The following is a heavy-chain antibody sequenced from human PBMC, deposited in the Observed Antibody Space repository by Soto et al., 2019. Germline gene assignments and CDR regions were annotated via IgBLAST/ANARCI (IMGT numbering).Heavy chain of an antibody. CDR2: IWYDGSNK. D-gene: IGHD3-22*01. J-gene: IGHJ4*02. CDR3: ARDAYYYDSSGYYYPAY. V-gene: IGHV3-33*01. Sequence: QVQLVESGGGVVQPGRSLRLSCAASGFTFSSYGMHWVRQAPGKGLEWVAVIWYDGSNKYYADSVKGRFTISRDNSKNTLYLQMNSLRAEDTAVYYCARDAYYYDSSGYYYPAYWGQGTLVTVSS. CDR1: GFTFSSYG.